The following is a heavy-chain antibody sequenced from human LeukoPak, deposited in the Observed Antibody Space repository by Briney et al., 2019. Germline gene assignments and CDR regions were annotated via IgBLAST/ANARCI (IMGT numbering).Heavy chain of an antibody. V-gene: IGHV3-9*01. CDR3: AKGGVITPNYFDY. D-gene: IGHD3-10*01. CDR2: ISWNSGTI. J-gene: IGHJ4*02. CDR1: GFTFSNYA. Sequence: AGGSLRLSCAASGFTFSNYAMHWVRQAPGKGLEWVSSISWNSGTIGYADSVKGRFTISRDNAKNSLHLQMNSLRIEDTALYYCAKGGVITPNYFDYWGQGTLVTVSS.